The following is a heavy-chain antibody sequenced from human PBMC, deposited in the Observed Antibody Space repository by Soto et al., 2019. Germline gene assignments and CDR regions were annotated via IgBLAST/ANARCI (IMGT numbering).Heavy chain of an antibody. V-gene: IGHV3-11*01. CDR3: ATEPMQYYYDSSGYPAD. D-gene: IGHD3-22*01. J-gene: IGHJ4*02. Sequence: PGGSLRLSCAASGFTFIDYYISCIRQSPFKWLEWVSYISSSGSTIYYADSVKGRFTISRDNAKNSLYLQMNSLRAEDTAVYYCATEPMQYYYDSSGYPADWGQGTLVTVSS. CDR2: ISSSGSTI. CDR1: GFTFIDYY.